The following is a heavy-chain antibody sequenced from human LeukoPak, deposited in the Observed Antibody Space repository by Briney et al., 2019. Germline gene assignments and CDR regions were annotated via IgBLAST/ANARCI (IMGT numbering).Heavy chain of an antibody. J-gene: IGHJ3*02. V-gene: IGHV3-72*01. CDR3: ARGQYYYDRSGHNAFDI. CDR2: TRNKANSYTT. CDR1: GFTFSDHN. D-gene: IGHD3-22*01. Sequence: GGSLRLSCAASGFTFSDHNMDWVRQAPGKGLEWVGRTRNKANSYTTEYAASVKGRFTILRGDSKNSLYLQMNSLKTEDTAVYYCARGQYYYDRSGHNAFDIWGQGTMVTVSS.